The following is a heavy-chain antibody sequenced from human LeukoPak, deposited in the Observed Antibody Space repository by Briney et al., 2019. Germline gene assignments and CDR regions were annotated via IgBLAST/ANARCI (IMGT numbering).Heavy chain of an antibody. Sequence: GGSLRLSCAASGFTFSSYWMHWVRQAPGKGLVWVSRINTDGTRPSYADSVKGRFTISRDNAKNTLYLQMSSLRAEDTAVYYCARVSSGFWSGYSVSNWFDPWGQGTRVTVSS. D-gene: IGHD3-3*01. V-gene: IGHV3-74*01. CDR3: ARVSSGFWSGYSVSNWFDP. J-gene: IGHJ5*02. CDR1: GFTFSSYW. CDR2: INTDGTRP.